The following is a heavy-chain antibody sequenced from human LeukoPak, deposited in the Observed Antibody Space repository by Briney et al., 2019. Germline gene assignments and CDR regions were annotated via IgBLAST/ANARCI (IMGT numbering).Heavy chain of an antibody. J-gene: IGHJ5*02. CDR1: GYSISSDYY. Sequence: KPSETLSLTCTVSGYSISSDYYWGWVRQPPGKGLEWIGSIYHSGSTYYNPSLKSRVTISVDTSKNQFSLKLTSVTAADTAVYYCAREAVGGSGSYSVDPWGQGTLVTVSS. V-gene: IGHV4-38-2*02. CDR3: AREAVGGSGSYSVDP. CDR2: IYHSGST. D-gene: IGHD3-10*01.